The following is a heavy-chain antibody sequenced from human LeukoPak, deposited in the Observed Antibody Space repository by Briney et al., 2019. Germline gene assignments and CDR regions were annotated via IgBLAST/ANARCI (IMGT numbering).Heavy chain of an antibody. J-gene: IGHJ3*01. CDR1: GFTFSRYW. CDR3: ATNRYTAFDG. D-gene: IGHD2-2*02. Sequence: GGPLRLSCAASGFTFSRYWMSWPREAPGKGLEWVANIKQDGGETYYVDSLKGRFTISRDNAKNSLYLQMNSLRAEDSAVYYCATNRYTAFDGRGQGTMVTVSS. V-gene: IGHV3-7*02. CDR2: IKQDGGET.